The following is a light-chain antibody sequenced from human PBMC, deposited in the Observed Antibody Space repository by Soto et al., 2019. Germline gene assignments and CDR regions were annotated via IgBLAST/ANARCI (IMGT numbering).Light chain of an antibody. V-gene: IGKV1-5*03. J-gene: IGKJ1*01. CDR1: QSITGW. CDR3: QQYNPYSPWT. Sequence: IQMTPSPPTLSASVGERVTISCRASQSITGWLAWFQQKPGKAPKLLISKASKLESGVPSRFSGSGSGTDFTLTISGLQPDDFATYYCQQYNPYSPWTFGQGTKV. CDR2: KAS.